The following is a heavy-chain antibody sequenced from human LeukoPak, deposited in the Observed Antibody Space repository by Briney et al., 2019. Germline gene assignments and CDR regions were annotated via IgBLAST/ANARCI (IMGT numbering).Heavy chain of an antibody. V-gene: IGHV2-5*01. CDR3: VHRRQFFDY. Sequence: SGPTLVNPTQTLTLTCPFSGFSLSTSGVGVGWIRKPPGKALEWLALIYWSDDKRYSPSLKSRLTITKDTSKNQVVLTMTNMDPVDTATYYCVHRRQFFDYWGQGTLVTVSS. D-gene: IGHD5-24*01. J-gene: IGHJ4*02. CDR1: GFSLSTSGVG. CDR2: IYWSDDK.